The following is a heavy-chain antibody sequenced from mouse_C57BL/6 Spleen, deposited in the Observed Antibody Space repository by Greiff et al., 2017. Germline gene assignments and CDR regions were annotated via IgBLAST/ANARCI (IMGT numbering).Heavy chain of an antibody. CDR2: IYWDDDK. Sequence: QVTLKESGPGILQSSQTLSLSCSFSGFSLSTSGMGVSWLRQPSGNGLMWLAHIYWDDDKRYNPSLKSRITISKDTSRNPVFIKLTSVDTADTATYDGARIPSRYDHDGYFEVWGTGTTVTVSS. D-gene: IGHD2-4*01. J-gene: IGHJ1*03. V-gene: IGHV8-12*01. CDR3: ARIPSRYDHDGYFEV. CDR1: GFSLSTSGMG.